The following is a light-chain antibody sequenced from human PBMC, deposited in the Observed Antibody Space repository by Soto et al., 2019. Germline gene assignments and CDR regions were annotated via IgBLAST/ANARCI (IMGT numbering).Light chain of an antibody. CDR1: QSVHSN. J-gene: IGKJ4*01. CDR2: GAS. V-gene: IGKV3-15*01. CDR3: QQYPDWPWGT. Sequence: EIVMTQSPATLSLSPGETATLSCRASQSVHSNLAWFQQHPGQAPRLLIYGASSRATGIPVRFSGSGSGTEFTLTSSSLQPEDFAVYYCQQYPDWPWGTFGGGTKVDIK.